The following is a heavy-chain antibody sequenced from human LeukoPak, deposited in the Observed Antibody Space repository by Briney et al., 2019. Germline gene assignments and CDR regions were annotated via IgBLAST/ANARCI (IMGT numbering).Heavy chain of an antibody. V-gene: IGHV4-59*01. D-gene: IGHD3-3*01. CDR1: GGSIGSYY. CDR3: ARAPTRTIFGVV. CDR2: IYYSGST. J-gene: IGHJ4*02. Sequence: KPSETLSLTCTVSGGSIGSYYWSWIRQPPGKGLEWIGYIYYSGSTNYNPSLKSRVTISVDTSKNQFSLKLSSVTAADTAVYYCARAPTRTIFGVVWGQGTLVTVSS.